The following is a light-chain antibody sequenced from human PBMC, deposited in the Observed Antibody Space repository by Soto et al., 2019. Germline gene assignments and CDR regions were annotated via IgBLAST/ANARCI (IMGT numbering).Light chain of an antibody. CDR1: SSDVGAYDY. CDR2: EVT. V-gene: IGLV2-14*01. CDR3: SSYTTSSTVV. J-gene: IGLJ3*02. Sequence: QSVLTQPASVSGSPGQSITISCTGTSSDVGAYDYVSWFQQHPGKAPKLIMYEVTNRPSGVSNRFSGSKSGNTASLTISGLQAEDEAEYYCSSYTTSSTVVFGGGTKLTVL.